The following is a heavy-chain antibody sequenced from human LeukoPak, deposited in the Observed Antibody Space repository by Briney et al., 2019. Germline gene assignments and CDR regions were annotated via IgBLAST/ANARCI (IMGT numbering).Heavy chain of an antibody. D-gene: IGHD2-2*01. CDR2: IIPIFGTA. Sequence: SVKVSCKASGGTFSSYAISWVRQAPGQGLERMGGIIPIFGTANYAQKFQGRVTITTDESTSTAYMELSSLRSEDTAVYYCARGARYCSSTSCAAGLYYMDVWGKGTTVTVSS. V-gene: IGHV1-69*05. J-gene: IGHJ6*03. CDR1: GGTFSSYA. CDR3: ARGARYCSSTSCAAGLYYMDV.